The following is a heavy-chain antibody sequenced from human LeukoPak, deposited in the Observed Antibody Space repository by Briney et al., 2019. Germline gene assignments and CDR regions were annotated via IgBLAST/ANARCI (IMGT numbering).Heavy chain of an antibody. CDR3: AKDPVVVVPAACWPGAFDI. V-gene: IGHV3-23*01. CDR1: GFTFSSYA. D-gene: IGHD2-2*01. Sequence: PGGSLRLSCAASGFTFSSYAMSWVRQAPGKGLEWVSAISGSGGSTYYADSVKGRFTIPRDNSKNTLYLQMNSLRAEDTAVYYCAKDPVVVVPAACWPGAFDIWGQGTMVTVSS. J-gene: IGHJ3*02. CDR2: ISGSGGST.